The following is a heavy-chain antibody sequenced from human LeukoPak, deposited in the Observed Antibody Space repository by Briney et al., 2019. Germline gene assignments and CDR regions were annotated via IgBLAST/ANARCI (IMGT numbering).Heavy chain of an antibody. Sequence: ASVKVSCKVSGYTLTELSMHWVRQAPGKGLECMGGFDPEDGETIYAQKFQGRVTMTEDTSTDTAYMELSSLRSEDTAVYYCATASGYGNYFDYWGQGTLVTVSS. CDR3: ATASGYGNYFDY. CDR1: GYTLTELS. J-gene: IGHJ4*02. V-gene: IGHV1-24*01. CDR2: FDPEDGET. D-gene: IGHD5-12*01.